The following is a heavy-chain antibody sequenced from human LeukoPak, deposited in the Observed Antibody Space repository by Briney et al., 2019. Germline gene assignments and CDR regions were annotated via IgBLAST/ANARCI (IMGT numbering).Heavy chain of an antibody. J-gene: IGHJ5*02. D-gene: IGHD6-19*01. CDR1: GGSISSGGYS. V-gene: IGHV4-30-2*01. CDR3: ARGGLEWLVPYNWSDP. CDR2: IDHSGST. Sequence: PSETLSLTCAVSGGSISSGGYSWSWIRQPPGKGLEWIGYIDHSGSTYYNPSLKSRVTISVDRSKNQFSLKLSSVTAADTAVYYCARGGLEWLVPYNWSDPWGQGTLVTVSS.